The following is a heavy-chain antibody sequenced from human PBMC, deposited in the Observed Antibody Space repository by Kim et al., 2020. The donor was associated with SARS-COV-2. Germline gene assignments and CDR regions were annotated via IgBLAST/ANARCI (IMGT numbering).Heavy chain of an antibody. CDR3: ELRADGCIVK. D-gene: IGHD3-10*01. Sequence: TYADSVQGRFTVSRGNADNTVYLQMNNLRVEDTAVFYCELRADGCIVKWGQGTLVTVSS. V-gene: IGHV3-74*01. J-gene: IGHJ4*02.